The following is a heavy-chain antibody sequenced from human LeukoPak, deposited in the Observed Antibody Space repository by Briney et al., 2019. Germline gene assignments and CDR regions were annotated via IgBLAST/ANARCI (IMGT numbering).Heavy chain of an antibody. D-gene: IGHD3-10*01. V-gene: IGHV4-39*07. CDR1: GGSITSSSYY. Sequence: PSETLSLTCTVSGGSITSSSYYWGWIRQPPGKGLEWIGSIFYSGSTYYNPSLKSRVTISVDRSKNQFSLKLSSVTAADTAVYYCARGARFGEFDAFDIWGQGTMVTVSS. J-gene: IGHJ3*02. CDR2: IFYSGST. CDR3: ARGARFGEFDAFDI.